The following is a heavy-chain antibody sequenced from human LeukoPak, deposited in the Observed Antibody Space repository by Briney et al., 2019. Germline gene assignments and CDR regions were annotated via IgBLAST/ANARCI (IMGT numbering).Heavy chain of an antibody. CDR2: IWYDGSNK. CDR1: GFTFSSYG. Sequence: GRSLRLSCAASGFTFSSYGMHWVRQAPGKGLEWVAVIWYDGSNKYYADSVKGRFTISRDNSKNTLYLQMNSLRAEDTAVYYCATDPRGGSGWPVFDYWGQGTLVTVSS. J-gene: IGHJ4*02. D-gene: IGHD6-19*01. CDR3: ATDPRGGSGWPVFDY. V-gene: IGHV3-33*01.